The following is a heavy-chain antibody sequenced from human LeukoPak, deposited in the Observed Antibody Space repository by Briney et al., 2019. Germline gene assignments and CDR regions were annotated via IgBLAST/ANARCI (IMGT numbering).Heavy chain of an antibody. V-gene: IGHV3-30*18. Sequence: PGGALRLSCAASGFTFSSYGMHWVRQAPGKGVEWVAVISYDGSNKYYADSVKGRFTISRDNSKNTLYLQMNSLRAEDTAVYYCAKNYGSGSYLGDYWGQGTLVTVSS. CDR3: AKNYGSGSYLGDY. CDR1: GFTFSSYG. D-gene: IGHD3-10*01. J-gene: IGHJ4*02. CDR2: ISYDGSNK.